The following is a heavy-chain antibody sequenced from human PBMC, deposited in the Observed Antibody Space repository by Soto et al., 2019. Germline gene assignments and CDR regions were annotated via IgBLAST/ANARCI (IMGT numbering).Heavy chain of an antibody. Sequence: SETLSLTCAVYGGSFSGYYWSWIRQPPGKGLEWIGEINHSGSTNYNPSLKSRVTISVDTSKNQFSLKLSSVTAADTAVYYCAGGRPGTGDAFDIWGQGTMVTVSS. CDR1: GGSFSGYY. V-gene: IGHV4-34*01. CDR3: AGGRPGTGDAFDI. J-gene: IGHJ3*02. CDR2: INHSGST. D-gene: IGHD1-7*01.